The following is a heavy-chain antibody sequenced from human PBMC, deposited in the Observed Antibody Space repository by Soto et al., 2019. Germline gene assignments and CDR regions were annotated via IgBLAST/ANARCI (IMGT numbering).Heavy chain of an antibody. J-gene: IGHJ2*01. CDR2: IIPIFGTV. Sequence: ASVKVSCEASGGTFSSYPISWVRQAPGQGLEWMGGIIPIFGTVNYAQKLQGRVTITADESTSTAYMELSSLRSEDTAVYYCARGNHRWLQLWYFDLWGRGTLVTVSS. CDR3: ARGNHRWLQLWYFDL. CDR1: GGTFSSYP. D-gene: IGHD5-12*01. V-gene: IGHV1-69*13.